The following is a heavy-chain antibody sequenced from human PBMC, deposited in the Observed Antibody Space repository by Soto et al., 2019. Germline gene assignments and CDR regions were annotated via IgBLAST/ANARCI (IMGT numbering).Heavy chain of an antibody. D-gene: IGHD1-26*01. CDR2: IFYKGNT. CDR1: GGYISRHD. J-gene: IGHJ4*02. V-gene: IGHV4-59*08. CDR3: ARRLAGSYGQIDY. Sequence: SETLSLTCTVSGGYISRHDWNWIRQPPGKGLEWIGYIFYKGNTNYSPSLKSRVTISEDTSKNQFSLKLSSVTAADTAVYYCARRLAGSYGQIDYWGQGTPVTVSS.